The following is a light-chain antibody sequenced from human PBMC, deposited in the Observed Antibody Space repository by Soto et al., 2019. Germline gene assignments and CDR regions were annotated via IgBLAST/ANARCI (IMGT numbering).Light chain of an antibody. CDR1: SGHSSYA. CDR3: QAWGTSAV. CDR2: VKSDGSH. Sequence: QPVLTQSPSASASLGASVKLTCTLSSGHSSYAIAWYQQQPEKGPRFLMKVKSDGSHNKGDGIPDRFSGSSSGAERHLTISSLQSEDEGDYYCQAWGTSAVFGRGTQLTVL. V-gene: IGLV4-69*01. J-gene: IGLJ7*01.